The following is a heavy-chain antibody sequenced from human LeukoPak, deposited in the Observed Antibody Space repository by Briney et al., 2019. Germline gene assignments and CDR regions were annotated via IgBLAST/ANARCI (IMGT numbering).Heavy chain of an antibody. D-gene: IGHD1-26*01. CDR3: ARESGAFSPFGF. J-gene: IGHJ4*02. Sequence: PSETLSLTCAVSGGSIITTNWWSWVRQPPGKGLEWIGEVHLNGATNYNPSLESRVSMSIDKSKNQLSLKLRSVSAADMAIYYCARESGAFSPFGFWGQGTLVTVSS. V-gene: IGHV4-4*02. CDR2: VHLNGAT. CDR1: GGSIITTNW.